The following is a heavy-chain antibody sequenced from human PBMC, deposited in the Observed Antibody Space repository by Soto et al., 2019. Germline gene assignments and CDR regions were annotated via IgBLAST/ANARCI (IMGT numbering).Heavy chain of an antibody. D-gene: IGHD2-2*01. CDR1: GGTFSSYA. CDR3: ARDPRGVVVPAATTDQYYYYYGMDV. J-gene: IGHJ6*02. Sequence: ASVKVSCKASGGTFSSYAISWVRQAPGQGLEWMGGIIPIFGTANYAQKFQGRVTITADESTSTAYMELSSLRSEDTAVYYCARDPRGVVVPAATTDQYYYYYGMDVWGQGTKVTVSS. V-gene: IGHV1-69*13. CDR2: IIPIFGTA.